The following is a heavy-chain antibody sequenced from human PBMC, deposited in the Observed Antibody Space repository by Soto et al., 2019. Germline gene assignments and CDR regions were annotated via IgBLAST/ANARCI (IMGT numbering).Heavy chain of an antibody. CDR2: INPSGGST. V-gene: IGHV1-46*01. D-gene: IGHD6-13*01. CDR1: GYTFTNYY. Sequence: QVQLVQSGAEVKKPGASVKLSCKASGYTFTNYYMHWVRQAPGQGLEWMGMINPSGGSTSYPQKFQARVTMTMDTLSSTVYMEFGSLRSEDTAVYYCAREVAAVGYDYWGQGTLVTFSS. J-gene: IGHJ4*02. CDR3: AREVAAVGYDY.